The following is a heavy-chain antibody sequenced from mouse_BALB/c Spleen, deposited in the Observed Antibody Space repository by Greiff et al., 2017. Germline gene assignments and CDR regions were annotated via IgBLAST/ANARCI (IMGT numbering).Heavy chain of an antibody. Sequence: VQLKESGAELVKPGASVKLSCTASGFNIKDTYMHWVKQRPEQGLEWIGRIDPANGNTKYDPKFQGKATITADTSSNTAYLQLSSLTSEDTAVYYCLYDGYLYWGQGTTLTVSS. CDR3: LYDGYLY. CDR1: GFNIKDTY. D-gene: IGHD2-3*01. V-gene: IGHV14-3*02. CDR2: IDPANGNT. J-gene: IGHJ2*01.